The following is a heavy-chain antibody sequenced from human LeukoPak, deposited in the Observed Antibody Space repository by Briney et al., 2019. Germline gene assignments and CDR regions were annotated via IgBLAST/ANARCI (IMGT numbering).Heavy chain of an antibody. V-gene: IGHV1-18*01. D-gene: IGHD5-12*01. CDR2: VNPYNGDT. CDR3: ARVGRWLRAFDI. J-gene: IGHJ3*02. Sequence: ASVKVSCKASGYTFTDYGIYWVRQAPGHGVEWMGWVNPYNGDTKYAQKLQDRVTLTTDTSTSTAYMELRSLRSDDTAVYYCARVGRWLRAFDIWGQGTVITVSS. CDR1: GYTFTDYG.